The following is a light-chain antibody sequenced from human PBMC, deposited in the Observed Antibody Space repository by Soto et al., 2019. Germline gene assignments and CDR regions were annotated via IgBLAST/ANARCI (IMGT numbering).Light chain of an antibody. V-gene: IGLV2-11*01. CDR3: CSYAGSYTL. J-gene: IGLJ2*01. Sequence: QSALTQPRSVSGSPGQSVTISCTGTSSDVGVSWYQQHPGKAPKLMIYDVSKRPSGVPDRFSGSKSANTASLTISGLQAEDEADYYCCSYAGSYTLFGGGTKVTVL. CDR2: DVS. CDR1: SSDVGV.